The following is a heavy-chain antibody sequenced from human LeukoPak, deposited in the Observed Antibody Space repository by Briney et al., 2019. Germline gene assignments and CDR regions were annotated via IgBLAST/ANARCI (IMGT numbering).Heavy chain of an antibody. V-gene: IGHV3-9*01. D-gene: IGHD5-12*01. CDR1: GFTFDDYA. CDR2: ISWNSGSI. CDR3: ARDVDIVATTDY. J-gene: IGHJ4*02. Sequence: PGGSLRLSCAASGFTFDDYAMHWVRQAPGKGLEWVSGISWNSGSIGYADSVKGRFTISRDNAKNSLYLQMNSLRAEDTALYYCARDVDIVATTDYWGQGTLVTVSS.